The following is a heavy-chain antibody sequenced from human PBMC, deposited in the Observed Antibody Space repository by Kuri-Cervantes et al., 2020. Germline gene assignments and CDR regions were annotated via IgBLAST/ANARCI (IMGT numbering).Heavy chain of an antibody. V-gene: IGHV3-30*03. D-gene: IGHD3-22*01. Sequence: GESLKISCAASGFTFSSYGVHWVRQAPGKGLEWVAVISYDGSNKYYADSVKGRFTISRDNSKNTLYLQMNSLRAEDTAVYYCASMIVVVINLDAFDIWGQGTMVTVSS. CDR2: ISYDGSNK. CDR3: ASMIVVVINLDAFDI. J-gene: IGHJ3*02. CDR1: GFTFSSYG.